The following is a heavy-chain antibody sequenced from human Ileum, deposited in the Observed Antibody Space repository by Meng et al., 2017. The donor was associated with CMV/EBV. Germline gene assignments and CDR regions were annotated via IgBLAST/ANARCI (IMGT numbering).Heavy chain of an antibody. CDR1: SGIFSSYA. Sequence: SAKIFSKATSGIFSSYAIRWVRQAPGQGLEWMGGIIPIFGTANYAQKFQGRLTITTDESTSTAYMELSSLRSEDTAVYYCARDTQQDAFDIWGQGTMVTVSS. V-gene: IGHV1-69*05. CDR2: IIPIFGTA. CDR3: ARDTQQDAFDI. J-gene: IGHJ3*02. D-gene: IGHD6-13*01.